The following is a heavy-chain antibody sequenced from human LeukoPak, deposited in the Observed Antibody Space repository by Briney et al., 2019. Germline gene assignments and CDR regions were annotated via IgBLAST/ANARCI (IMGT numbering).Heavy chain of an antibody. V-gene: IGHV4-59*08. Sequence: PSETLSLTCFVSGGSITSYFWSWLRQPTGKGLEWIGYFYYSGSTNYNPSLKSRVTISVDTSKNQFSLTLTSVPSADTAVYYCARRGGSNTPPFDYWGQGTLVSVSS. CDR1: GGSITSYF. D-gene: IGHD3-16*01. CDR3: ARRGGSNTPPFDY. J-gene: IGHJ4*02. CDR2: FYYSGST.